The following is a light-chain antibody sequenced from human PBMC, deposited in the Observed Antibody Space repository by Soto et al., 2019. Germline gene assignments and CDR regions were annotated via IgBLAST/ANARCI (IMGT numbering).Light chain of an antibody. CDR1: NSDVGAYFY. CDR2: DVT. Sequence: QSVLTQPASVSGSPGQSLTISCTGTNSDVGAYFYVSWYQQHPGKAPKLLIYDVTSRPSGVSHRFSGAKSGNTASLTISGLQAEDEADYYCSSYTGNTYVFGSGTKLTVL. J-gene: IGLJ1*01. CDR3: SSYTGNTYV. V-gene: IGLV2-14*01.